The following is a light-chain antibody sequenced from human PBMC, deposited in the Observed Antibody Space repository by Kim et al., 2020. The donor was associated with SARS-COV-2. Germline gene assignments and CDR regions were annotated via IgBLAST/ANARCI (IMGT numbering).Light chain of an antibody. CDR3: AAWDDSLSGLYV. Sequence: VTISCSGSSSNIGSNYVYWYQPLPGTAPKLLIYRNNQRPSGVPDRFSGSKSGTSASLAISGLRSEDEADYYCAAWDDSLSGLYVFGTGTKVTVL. CDR1: SSNIGSNY. J-gene: IGLJ1*01. CDR2: RNN. V-gene: IGLV1-47*01.